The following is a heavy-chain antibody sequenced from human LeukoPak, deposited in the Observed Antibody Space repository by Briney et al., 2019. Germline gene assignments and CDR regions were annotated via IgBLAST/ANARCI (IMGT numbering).Heavy chain of an antibody. CDR1: GGSISSGSYY. J-gene: IGHJ4*02. D-gene: IGHD1-26*01. CDR3: ASLRERSYYARGFDY. CDR2: IYTSGST. V-gene: IGHV4-61*02. Sequence: PSQTLSLTCTVSGGSISSGSYYWSWIRQPAGKGLEWIGRIYTSGSTHYNPSLKSRVTISVDTSKNQFSLKLSSVTAADTAVYYCASLRERSYYARGFDYWGQGTLVTVSS.